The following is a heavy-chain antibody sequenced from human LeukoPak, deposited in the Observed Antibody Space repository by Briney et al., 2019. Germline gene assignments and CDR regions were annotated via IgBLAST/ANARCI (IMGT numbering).Heavy chain of an antibody. Sequence: PSETLSLTCAVYGGSFSGYYWSWIRQPPGKGREWIGDINHSGSTNYSPSLESPVTISVDTSNNHFSPKMRWLTAADTAVYYCARGTYDHMNYYYYYYMDAWGKGTTVTVSS. CDR2: INHSGST. D-gene: IGHD3-3*01. CDR1: GGSFSGYY. V-gene: IGHV4-34*01. CDR3: ARGTYDHMNYYYYYYMDA. J-gene: IGHJ6*03.